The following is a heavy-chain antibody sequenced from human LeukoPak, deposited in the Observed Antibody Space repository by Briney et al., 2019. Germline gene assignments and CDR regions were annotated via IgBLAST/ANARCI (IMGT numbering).Heavy chain of an antibody. CDR3: ARDYYGSGSYYNRGFDY. CDR1: GFTFSRYW. V-gene: IGHV3-7*03. Sequence: PGGSLRLSCAASGFTFSRYWISWVRQAPGKGLEWVANIKQDGSEKYYVDSVKGRFTISRDNAKNSLYLQMNSLRAEDTAVYYCARDYYGSGSYYNRGFDYWGQGTLVAVSS. J-gene: IGHJ4*02. CDR2: IKQDGSEK. D-gene: IGHD3-10*01.